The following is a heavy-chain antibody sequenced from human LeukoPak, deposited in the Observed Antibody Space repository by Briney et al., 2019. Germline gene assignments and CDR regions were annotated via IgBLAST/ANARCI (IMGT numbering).Heavy chain of an antibody. V-gene: IGHV4-39*07. CDR1: GGSININTYY. CDR2: IYYSGRT. D-gene: IGHD5-24*01. Sequence: SETLSLTCTVSGGSININTYYWGWLRQPPGTGLEWLGSIYYSGRTYYNPSLKSRVTISVDTSKNQFSLKLSSVTAADTAVYYCARGVLATILTPFDYWGQGTLVTVSS. CDR3: ARGVLATILTPFDY. J-gene: IGHJ4*02.